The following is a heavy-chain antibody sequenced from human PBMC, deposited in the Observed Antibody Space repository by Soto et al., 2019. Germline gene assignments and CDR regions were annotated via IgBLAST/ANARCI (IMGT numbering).Heavy chain of an antibody. CDR2: INPNSGET. Sequence: GASVKVSCKASGYTFIGYSIHWVRQAPGQGLEWMGRINPNSGETNFAQTFRGGVTMTTDTSISTAFMELSRLTSDDTAVYYCARGGLYSYPYWGQGTLVTVSS. V-gene: IGHV1-2*02. J-gene: IGHJ4*02. CDR1: GYTFIGYS. CDR3: ARGGLYSYPY. D-gene: IGHD3-16*02.